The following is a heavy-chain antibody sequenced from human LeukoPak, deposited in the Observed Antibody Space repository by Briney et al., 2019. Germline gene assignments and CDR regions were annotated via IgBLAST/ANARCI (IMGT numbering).Heavy chain of an antibody. D-gene: IGHD2-21*02. J-gene: IGHJ4*02. Sequence: RGSLRLSCAASGFTFNTYAMAWVRQAPGRGLEWVSVIAAGGGGIRYADSVKGRFTISRDNSKNAVYLQMDSLRADDTALYYCAKYCGGDCFRNFDSWGQGTLVTVSS. V-gene: IGHV3-23*01. CDR2: IAAGGGGI. CDR3: AKYCGGDCFRNFDS. CDR1: GFTFNTYA.